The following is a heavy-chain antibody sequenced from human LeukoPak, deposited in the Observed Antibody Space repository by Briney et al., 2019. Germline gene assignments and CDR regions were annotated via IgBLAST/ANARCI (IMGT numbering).Heavy chain of an antibody. CDR3: AKNLGGWSGDYYHMDV. CDR2: ISGAGGST. V-gene: IGHV3-43*02. J-gene: IGHJ6*03. Sequence: GESLRLSCAASGFTFDDYAMHWVRQAPGTGLEWVSLISGAGGSTYYADSVKGRFTISRDNSKNSLYLQMNSLRTEDTALYYCAKNLGGWSGDYYHMDVWGKGTTVTVSS. CDR1: GFTFDDYA. D-gene: IGHD6-19*01.